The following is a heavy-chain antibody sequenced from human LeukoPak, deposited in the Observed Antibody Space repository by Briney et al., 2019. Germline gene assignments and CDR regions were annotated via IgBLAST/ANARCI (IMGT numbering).Heavy chain of an antibody. CDR2: IYYSGST. J-gene: IGHJ4*02. CDR3: ARGVAARPLDY. Sequence: PSQTLSLTCTVSGGSISSGGYYWSWIRQHPGKGLEWIGYIYYSGSTYYSPSLKSRVTISVDTSKNQFSLKLSSVTAADTAVYYCARGVAARPLDYWGQGTLVTVSS. D-gene: IGHD6-6*01. CDR1: GGSISSGGYY. V-gene: IGHV4-31*03.